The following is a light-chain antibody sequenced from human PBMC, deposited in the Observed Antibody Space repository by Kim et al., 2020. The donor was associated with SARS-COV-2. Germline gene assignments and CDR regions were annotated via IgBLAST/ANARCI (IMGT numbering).Light chain of an antibody. V-gene: IGKV3-20*01. CDR3: HHCGRPPRT. CDR1: RGITSNY. CDR2: IAS. J-gene: IGKJ5*01. Sequence: EIELTQSPGTLSLSPGEKATLSCRASRGITSNYLAWYQQKPGQAPRLLIYIASSRATGISDRFSGSGSGAEFTLTISRLEHEDIAVYYCHHCGRPPRTFGPGTRLEIK.